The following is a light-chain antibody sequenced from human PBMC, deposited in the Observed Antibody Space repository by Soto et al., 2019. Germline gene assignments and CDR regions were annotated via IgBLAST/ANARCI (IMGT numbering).Light chain of an antibody. CDR3: MQRKEFPWT. CDR2: GIS. Sequence: DIVMTQTPLSLPVTPGEPASISCRSSQTLLDSDDGNTYLDWYLQKPGQSPQLLIYGISSRASGVPDRFSGSGSGTDFTLKISRVDAGDVGVFYCMQRKEFPWTFGQGTKVEIK. J-gene: IGKJ1*01. CDR1: QTLLDSDDGNTY. V-gene: IGKV2-40*01.